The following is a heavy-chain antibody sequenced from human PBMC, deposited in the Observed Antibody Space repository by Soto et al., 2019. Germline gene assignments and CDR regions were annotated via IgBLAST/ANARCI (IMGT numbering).Heavy chain of an antibody. Sequence: QVQLVQSGAQVKKPGSSVKVSCKASGGTFGSHTIAWVRLAPGRGLEWMGGIVSIFGSPNYAQKLQGRVTITAHESSSTVYMELSSLRPGDTAVYYCARDGGTSAQPYFFDFWGQGTLVTVSS. D-gene: IGHD2-8*02. CDR1: GGTFGSHT. CDR2: IVSIFGSP. CDR3: ARDGGTSAQPYFFDF. J-gene: IGHJ4*02. V-gene: IGHV1-69*01.